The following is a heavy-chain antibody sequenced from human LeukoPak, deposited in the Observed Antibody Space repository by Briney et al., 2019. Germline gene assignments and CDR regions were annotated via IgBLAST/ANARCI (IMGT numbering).Heavy chain of an antibody. Sequence: PGGSLRLSCAASGFTFSRYFLAWVRQAPGKGLEWDSSISTSNSYIYYADSLTGRFTISRDNAKNSLYLQMNSLRAEDTAVYYCARVVDHDYGDYYLDYWGQGTLVTVSS. V-gene: IGHV3-21*01. D-gene: IGHD4-17*01. CDR3: ARVVDHDYGDYYLDY. J-gene: IGHJ4*02. CDR2: ISTSNSYI. CDR1: GFTFSRYF.